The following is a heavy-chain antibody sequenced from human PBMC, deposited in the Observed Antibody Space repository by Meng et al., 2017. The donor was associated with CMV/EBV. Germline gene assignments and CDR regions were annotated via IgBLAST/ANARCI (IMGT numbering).Heavy chain of an antibody. J-gene: IGHJ4*02. CDR3: AKYALVVVPAAIPDYFDY. Sequence: GGSLRPSFAASGFTSSSYAMSWVRQAPGKGLEWVSAISGSGGSTYYADSVKGRFTISRDNSKNTLYLQMNNLRAEDTAVHYCAKYALVVVPAAIPDYFDYWGQGTLVTVSS. CDR2: ISGSGGST. V-gene: IGHV3-23*01. D-gene: IGHD2-2*01. CDR1: GFTSSSYA.